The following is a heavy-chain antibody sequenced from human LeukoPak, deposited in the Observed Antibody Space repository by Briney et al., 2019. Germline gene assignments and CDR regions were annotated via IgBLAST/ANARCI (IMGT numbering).Heavy chain of an antibody. Sequence: SETLSLTCTVSGGSISSSSYYWAWVRLPPGKGLEWVGSIYYTGSTYYNPSLQSRVTISADMSKNQFSLKLTSVTAADTAIYYCARHPGDFDYWGQGTLVTVSS. CDR1: GGSISSSSYY. CDR2: IYYTGST. J-gene: IGHJ4*02. V-gene: IGHV4-39*01. CDR3: ARHPGDFDY.